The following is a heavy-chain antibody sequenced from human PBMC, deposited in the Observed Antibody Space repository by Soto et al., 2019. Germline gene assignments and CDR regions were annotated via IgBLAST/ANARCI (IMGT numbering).Heavy chain of an antibody. CDR2: TNPILGTA. Sequence: SVTVSCLASVGTFSSYAISLVRQAPGQGLEWLGGTNPILGTANYAQKFQGRVTITADESTSTAYMELSSLRSEDTAVYYCARDRRRSSGYVVHYGMGVWGQGTTVTVSS. V-gene: IGHV1-69*13. J-gene: IGHJ6*02. CDR1: VGTFSSYA. D-gene: IGHD5-12*01. CDR3: ARDRRRSSGYVVHYGMGV.